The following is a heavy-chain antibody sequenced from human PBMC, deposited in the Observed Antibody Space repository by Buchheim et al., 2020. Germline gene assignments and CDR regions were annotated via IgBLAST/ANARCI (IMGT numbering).Heavy chain of an antibody. CDR3: AGLIVVVPAAKNKMNWFDP. J-gene: IGHJ5*02. Sequence: QVQLQQWGAGLLKPSETLSLTCAVYGGSFSGYYWSWIRQPPGKGLEWIGEINHSGSTNYNPSLKSRVTISVDTSKKQFSLKLSSVTAADTAVYYCAGLIVVVPAAKNKMNWFDPWGQGTL. D-gene: IGHD2-2*01. CDR1: GGSFSGYY. CDR2: INHSGST. V-gene: IGHV4-34*01.